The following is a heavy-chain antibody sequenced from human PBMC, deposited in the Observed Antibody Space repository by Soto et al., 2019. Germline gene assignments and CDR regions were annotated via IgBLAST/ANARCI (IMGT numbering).Heavy chain of an antibody. CDR1: GGTFSSHS. J-gene: IGHJ4*02. D-gene: IGHD4-17*01. V-gene: IGHV1-69*01. CDR2: IITLFGTA. CDR3: AREVGYGDFSAALLD. Sequence: VQLMQSGAEVKQPGSSVKVSCKASGGTFSSHSINWVRQAPGQGLVWMGGIITLFGTANYAQNFQGRVTITADQSTSTAYMELNSLRSDDTAVYYCAREVGYGDFSAALLDWGQGTLVTVSS.